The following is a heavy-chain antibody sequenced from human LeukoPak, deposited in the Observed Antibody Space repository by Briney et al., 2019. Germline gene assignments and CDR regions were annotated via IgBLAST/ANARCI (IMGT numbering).Heavy chain of an antibody. V-gene: IGHV4-34*01. Sequence: SETLSLTCAVYGGAFSGYFWTWIRQPPGKGLEWIGEINHSGSTNYNPSLKSRVTISVDTSKNQFSLKLNSVTAADTAVYYCARHYGPWGQGTLVTVSS. CDR1: GGAFSGYF. D-gene: IGHD3-16*01. CDR2: INHSGST. CDR3: ARHYGP. J-gene: IGHJ5*02.